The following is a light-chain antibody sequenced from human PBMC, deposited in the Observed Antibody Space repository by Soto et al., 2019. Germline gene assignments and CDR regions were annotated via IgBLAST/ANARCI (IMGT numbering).Light chain of an antibody. CDR3: SSYTTSNTLV. CDR2: EVS. V-gene: IGLV2-14*01. CDR1: SNDIDYKY. Sequence: QSALTQPASVSGSPGQSITISCTGTSNDIDYKYVSWYQQHPGKAPKLMMFEVSNRPSGVSNRFSGSNSGTTASLTISGLQTEDECDYYCSSYTTSNTLVFGGGTKLTVL. J-gene: IGLJ3*02.